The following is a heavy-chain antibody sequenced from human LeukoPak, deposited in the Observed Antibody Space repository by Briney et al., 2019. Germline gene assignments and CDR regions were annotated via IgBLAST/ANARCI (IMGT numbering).Heavy chain of an antibody. CDR3: VYGSGNYFDY. CDR1: GLNFDEYA. V-gene: IGHV3-9*01. J-gene: IGHJ4*02. CDR2: ISWNSGII. Sequence: GRSLRLSCAASGLNFDEYAMHWVRQVPGKSLEWVSGISWNSGIIGYADSVKGRFTISRDNAKNTLYLQMNSLRAEDTAVYYCVYGSGNYFDYWGQGTLVTVSS. D-gene: IGHD3-10*01.